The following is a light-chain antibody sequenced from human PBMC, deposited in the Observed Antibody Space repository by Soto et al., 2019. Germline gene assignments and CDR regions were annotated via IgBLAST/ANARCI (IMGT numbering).Light chain of an antibody. V-gene: IGKV3-15*01. CDR1: QSLSSN. CDR2: AAS. CDR3: QHYYKWPLS. Sequence: EIVMTQSPATLSVSLGERTTLSCRASQSLSSNLAWYQRRPGQAPRLLIYAASTRAPGVPARFSGSGSGTEFTLTISGLQSDDFALFFCQHYYKWPLSFGGGTKVDIK. J-gene: IGKJ4*01.